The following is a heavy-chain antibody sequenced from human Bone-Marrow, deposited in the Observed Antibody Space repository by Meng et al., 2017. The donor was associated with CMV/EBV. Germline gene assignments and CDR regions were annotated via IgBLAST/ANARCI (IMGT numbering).Heavy chain of an antibody. V-gene: IGHV1-2*02. CDR2: INPNSGGT. D-gene: IGHD2-2*01. J-gene: IGHJ6*02. CDR1: GYTFTGYY. Sequence: ASVKVSCKASGYTFTGYYMHWVRQAPGQGLEWMGWINPNSGGTNYAQKFQGRVTMTRDTSISTAYMELSRLRSDDTAVYYCASGDQLLANYHGMDVWGQGTTVTVSS. CDR3: ASGDQLLANYHGMDV.